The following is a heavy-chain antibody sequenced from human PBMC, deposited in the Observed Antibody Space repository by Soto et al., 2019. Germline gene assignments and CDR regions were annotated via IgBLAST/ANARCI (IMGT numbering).Heavy chain of an antibody. Sequence: GGSLRLSCAASGFTFSSYSMNWVRRAPGKGLEWVSSISSSSSYIYYADSVKGRFTISRDNAKNSLYLQMNSLRAVDTAVYYCARDTTRLWFGELLESGYYYYGMDVWGQGTTVTVSS. J-gene: IGHJ6*02. CDR2: ISSSSSYI. V-gene: IGHV3-21*01. CDR1: GFTFSSYS. D-gene: IGHD3-10*01. CDR3: ARDTTRLWFGELLESGYYYYGMDV.